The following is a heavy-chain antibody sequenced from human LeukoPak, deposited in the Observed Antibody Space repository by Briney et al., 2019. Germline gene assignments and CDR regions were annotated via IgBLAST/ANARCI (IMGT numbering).Heavy chain of an antibody. Sequence: PSETLSLTCTVSGGSVSSGSYYWSWIRQPPGKGLEWIGYIYYSGSTNYNPSLKSRVTISVDTSKNQFSLKLSSVTAADTAVYYCARAAYSSGWDCFDYWGQGTLVTVSS. CDR2: IYYSGST. D-gene: IGHD6-19*01. CDR3: ARAAYSSGWDCFDY. V-gene: IGHV4-61*01. J-gene: IGHJ4*02. CDR1: GGSVSSGSYY.